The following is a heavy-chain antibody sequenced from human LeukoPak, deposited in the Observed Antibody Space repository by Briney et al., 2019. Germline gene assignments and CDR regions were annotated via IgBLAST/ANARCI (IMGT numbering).Heavy chain of an antibody. CDR3: AKDQRAHYYDSSGYYFPYYFDY. CDR2: IRVSGAST. J-gene: IGHJ4*02. D-gene: IGHD3-22*01. CDR1: GFTFTNSD. V-gene: IGHV3-23*01. Sequence: GSLRLSCAASGFTFTNSDFSWVRQAPGKGLEWVSSIRVSGASTYYADSVKGRFTISRDNSKNTLYLQMNSLRAEDTAVYYCAKDQRAHYYDSSGYYFPYYFDYWGQGTLVTVSS.